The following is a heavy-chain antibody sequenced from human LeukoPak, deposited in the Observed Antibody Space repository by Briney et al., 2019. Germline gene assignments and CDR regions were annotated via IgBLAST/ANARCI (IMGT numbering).Heavy chain of an antibody. J-gene: IGHJ4*02. CDR3: ARRGLQRRYQLPGGSGSPFDY. CDR2: INPNSGGT. Sequence: ASVKVSCKASGYTFTGYYMHWVRQAPGQGLEWMGWINPNSGGTNYAQKFQGRVTMTRDTSISTAYMELSRLRSDDTAVYYCARRGLQRRYQLPGGSGSPFDYWGQGTLVTVSS. V-gene: IGHV1-2*02. D-gene: IGHD3-10*01. CDR1: GYTFTGYY.